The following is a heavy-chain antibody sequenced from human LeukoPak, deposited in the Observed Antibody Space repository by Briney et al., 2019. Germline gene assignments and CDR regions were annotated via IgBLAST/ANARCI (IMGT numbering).Heavy chain of an antibody. Sequence: GGSLRLSCAASGFTFSSSDMHWVRQATGKGLEWVSSIFPSGGEIHYADSVRGRFTISRDNSKNTLYLQMNSLRAEDTAVYYCARRAGGYSHPYDYWGQGILVTVSS. V-gene: IGHV3-13*01. J-gene: IGHJ4*02. D-gene: IGHD4-23*01. CDR3: ARRAGGYSHPYDY. CDR2: IFPSGGEI. CDR1: GFTFSSSD.